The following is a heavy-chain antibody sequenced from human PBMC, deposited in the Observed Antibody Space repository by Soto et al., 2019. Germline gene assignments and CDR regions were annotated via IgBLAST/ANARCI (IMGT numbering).Heavy chain of an antibody. CDR1: GDSVSSNSAA. Sequence: SQTLSLTCAISGDSVSSNSAAWNCIRQSPSRGLEWLGRTYYRSKWYNDYAVSVKSRITINPDTSKNQFSLQLNSVTPEDTAVYYCARYSGSYFVSGNWFDPWGQGTLVTVSS. D-gene: IGHD1-26*01. J-gene: IGHJ5*02. V-gene: IGHV6-1*01. CDR3: ARYSGSYFVSGNWFDP. CDR2: TYYRSKWYN.